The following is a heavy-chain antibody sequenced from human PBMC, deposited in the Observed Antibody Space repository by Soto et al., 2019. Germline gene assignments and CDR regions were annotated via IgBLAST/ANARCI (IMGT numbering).Heavy chain of an antibody. V-gene: IGHV3-23*01. CDR3: AKSGFSGSSWFDY. CDR2: ISGSGGST. D-gene: IGHD6-13*01. Sequence: GGSLRLSCAASGFTFSSYAMSWVRQAPGKGLEWVSAISGSGGSTYYADSVKGRFTISRDNSKNTLYLQMNSLRAEDTAVHYCAKSGFSGSSWFDYWGQGTLVTVSS. CDR1: GFTFSSYA. J-gene: IGHJ4*02.